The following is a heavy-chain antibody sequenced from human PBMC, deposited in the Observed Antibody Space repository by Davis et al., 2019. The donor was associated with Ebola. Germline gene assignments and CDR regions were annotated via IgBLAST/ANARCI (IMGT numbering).Heavy chain of an antibody. CDR1: GGSFSGYY. J-gene: IGHJ4*02. Sequence: MPSETLSLTCAVYGGSFSGYYWSWIRQPPGKGLEWIGEINHSGSTNYNPSLKSRVTISGDTSKNQFSLKLSSVTAADTAVYYCARTIVGALSFDYWGQGTLVTVSS. V-gene: IGHV4-34*01. D-gene: IGHD1-26*01. CDR3: ARTIVGALSFDY. CDR2: INHSGST.